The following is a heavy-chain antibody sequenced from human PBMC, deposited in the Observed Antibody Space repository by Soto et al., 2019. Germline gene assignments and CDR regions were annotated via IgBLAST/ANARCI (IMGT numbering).Heavy chain of an antibody. D-gene: IGHD2-21*02. V-gene: IGHV5-51*01. CDR2: IYPGDSDT. Sequence: GESLKISCKGSGYSFTSYWIGWVRQMPGKGLEWMGIIYPGDSDTRYSPSFQGQVTISADKSISTAYLQWSSLKASDTAMYYCARKYCGGDCYDSPLDYWGQGTLVTVS. CDR3: ARKYCGGDCYDSPLDY. J-gene: IGHJ4*02. CDR1: GYSFTSYW.